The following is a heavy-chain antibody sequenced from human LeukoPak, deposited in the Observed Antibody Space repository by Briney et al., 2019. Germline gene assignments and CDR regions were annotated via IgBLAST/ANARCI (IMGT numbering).Heavy chain of an antibody. CDR3: ARGGSVAARRGTRDYMDV. CDR2: INPNSGGT. J-gene: IGHJ6*03. Sequence: ASVKVSCKASGYTFTGYYMHWVRQAPGQGLEWMGWINPNSGGTNYAQKFQGRVTMTRDTSISTAYMELSRLRSDDTAVYYCARGGSVAARRGTRDYMDVWGKGTTVIVSS. CDR1: GYTFTGYY. D-gene: IGHD6-6*01. V-gene: IGHV1-2*02.